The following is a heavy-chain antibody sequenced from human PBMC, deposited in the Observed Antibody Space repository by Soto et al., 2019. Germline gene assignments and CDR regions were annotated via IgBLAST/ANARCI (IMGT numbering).Heavy chain of an antibody. CDR2: IRTNGGST. Sequence: EVQLVESGGGLVQPGGSLRFSCAASGFIFSAYPMHWVRQAPGKGLEYVSAIRTNGGSTYYANSVKGRFTISRDNSKNTLYLQMGSLRADDMAIYYCARGDDYVPFDYWGQGTVVTVSS. D-gene: IGHD4-17*01. V-gene: IGHV3-64*01. CDR1: GFIFSAYP. J-gene: IGHJ4*02. CDR3: ARGDDYVPFDY.